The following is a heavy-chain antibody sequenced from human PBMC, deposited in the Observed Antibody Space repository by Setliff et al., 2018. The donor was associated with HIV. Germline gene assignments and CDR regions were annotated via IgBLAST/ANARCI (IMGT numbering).Heavy chain of an antibody. Sequence: SETLSLTCSVSSDSISSGSYYWSWIRLPAGKGLAWIGQIHTSGSTNYNPSLKSRLTISVDTSKSQFSLTLTSVTAADTAVYYCARQMPIPGIAITPVDYWGQGALVTVSS. CDR3: ARQMPIPGIAITPVDY. D-gene: IGHD5-12*01. V-gene: IGHV4-61*09. CDR1: SDSISSGSYY. CDR2: IHTSGST. J-gene: IGHJ4*02.